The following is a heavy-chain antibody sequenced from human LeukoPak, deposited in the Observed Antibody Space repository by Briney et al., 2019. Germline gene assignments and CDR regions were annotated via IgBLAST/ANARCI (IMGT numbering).Heavy chain of an antibody. CDR3: AQKSTGTFDI. Sequence: GGSLRLSCAASGFTFSSSAMHWVRQAPGKGLEWVAYIQFDGIKKFYSDSVKGRFTISRDNSENTLFLQMSSLTTEDTAVYYCAQKSTGTFDIWGQGTMVTVSP. CDR2: IQFDGIKK. CDR1: GFTFSSSA. J-gene: IGHJ3*02. D-gene: IGHD6-13*01. V-gene: IGHV3-30*02.